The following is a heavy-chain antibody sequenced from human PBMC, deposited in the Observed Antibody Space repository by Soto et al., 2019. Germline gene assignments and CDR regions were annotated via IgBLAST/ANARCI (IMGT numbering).Heavy chain of an antibody. CDR3: ARRERYYGSPGWFDP. J-gene: IGHJ5*01. CDR2: VYYNENT. CDR1: GASINNFAYY. Sequence: SETRSLTCSVSGASINNFAYYWGWIRQPPGKGLEWIGTVYYNENTYYNPSLKSRVAISVDTAKNQFSLNLRSVTAADTAIYFCARRERYYGSPGWFDPWGQGTLVTVSS. D-gene: IGHD3-10*01. V-gene: IGHV4-39*01.